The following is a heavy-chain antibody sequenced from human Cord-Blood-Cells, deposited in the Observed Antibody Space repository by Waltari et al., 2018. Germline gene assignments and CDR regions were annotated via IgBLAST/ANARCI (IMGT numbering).Heavy chain of an antibody. J-gene: IGHJ6*02. V-gene: IGHV3-30-3*01. CDR2: ISYDGSNK. Sequence: QVQLVESGGGVVQPGRSLRLSCAASGFTFSSYAMHWVRQAPGKGLEWVAVISYDGSNKYYADSVEGRFTISRDNSKNTLYLQMNSLRAEDTAVYYGARSGYSYGYYYYYGMDVWGQGTTVTVSS. CDR3: ARSGYSYGYYYYYGMDV. D-gene: IGHD5-18*01. CDR1: GFTFSSYA.